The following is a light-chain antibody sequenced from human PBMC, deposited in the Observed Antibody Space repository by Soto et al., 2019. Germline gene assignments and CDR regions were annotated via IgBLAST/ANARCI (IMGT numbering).Light chain of an antibody. J-gene: IGKJ1*01. V-gene: IGKV1-5*03. Sequence: DIQMTQSPSTLSAFVGDTFTITCRASQSIDTWLAWHQQKPGRDPXXLISKASALESGVPSRFSGSGSGTDFTLTIRDVQPDDFAIYYCQQYNSYRAFGQGTKVDI. CDR3: QQYNSYRA. CDR1: QSIDTW. CDR2: KAS.